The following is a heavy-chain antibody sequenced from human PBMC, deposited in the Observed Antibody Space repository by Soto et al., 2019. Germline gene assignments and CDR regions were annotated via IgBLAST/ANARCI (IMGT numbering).Heavy chain of an antibody. CDR1: DGSISNFY. V-gene: IGHV4-59*01. D-gene: IGHD3-22*01. Sequence: NPSETLSLTCTVSDGSISNFYWSWIRQPPGKGLEWMGYISSSGNTNYNPSLNSRVSISVDTSKNQFSLNLTSVTAADTAVYYCARAPMVLTRSYFDSWGQGTPVTISS. CDR3: ARAPMVLTRSYFDS. CDR2: ISSSGNT. J-gene: IGHJ4*02.